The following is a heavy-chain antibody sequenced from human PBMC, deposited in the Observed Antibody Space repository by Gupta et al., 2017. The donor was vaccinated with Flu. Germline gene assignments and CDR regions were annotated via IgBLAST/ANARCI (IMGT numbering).Heavy chain of an antibody. CDR1: GYTFTSYY. CDR3: ARDYVGDGYNLGFDY. J-gene: IGHJ4*02. Sequence: GAEVKKPGASVKVSCKASGYTFTSYYMHWVRQAPGQGLEWMGIINPSGGSTSYAQKFQGRVTMTRDTSTSTVYMELSSLRSEDTAVYYCARDYVGDGYNLGFDYWGQGTLVTVSS. V-gene: IGHV1-46*01. D-gene: IGHD5-12*01. CDR2: INPSGGST.